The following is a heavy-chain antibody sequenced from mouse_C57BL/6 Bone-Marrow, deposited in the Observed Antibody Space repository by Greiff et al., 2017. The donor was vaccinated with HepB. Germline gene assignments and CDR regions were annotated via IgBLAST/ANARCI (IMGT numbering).Heavy chain of an antibody. CDR2: ISNGGGST. Sequence: EVKLMESGGGLVQPGGSLKLSCAASGFTFSDYYMYWVRQTPEKRLEWVAYISNGGGSTYYPDTVKGRFTISRDNAKNTLYLQMSRLKSEDTAMYYCARALTGTDGFYAMDYWGQGTSVTVSS. CDR1: GFTFSDYY. V-gene: IGHV5-12*01. CDR3: ARALTGTDGFYAMDY. J-gene: IGHJ4*01. D-gene: IGHD4-1*01.